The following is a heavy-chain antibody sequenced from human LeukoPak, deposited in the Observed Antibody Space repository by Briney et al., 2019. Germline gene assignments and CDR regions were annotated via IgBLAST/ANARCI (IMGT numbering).Heavy chain of an antibody. J-gene: IGHJ3*02. D-gene: IGHD6-13*01. Sequence: GGSLRLSCAASGFTVSSNYMSWVRQAPGKGLEWVSVIYSGGNTYYADSVKGRFTISRDNSKNTLYLQMNSLRVEDTAVYYCARDPYSSSLGAFDIWGQGTMVTVSS. V-gene: IGHV3-53*01. CDR1: GFTVSSNY. CDR2: IYSGGNT. CDR3: ARDPYSSSLGAFDI.